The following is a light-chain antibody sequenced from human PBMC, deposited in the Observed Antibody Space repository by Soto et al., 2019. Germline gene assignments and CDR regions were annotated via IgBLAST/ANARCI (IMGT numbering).Light chain of an antibody. CDR2: EVT. CDR3: SSYTTSTTYV. CDR1: SSDVGGYNS. V-gene: IGLV2-14*01. J-gene: IGLJ1*01. Sequence: QSALTQPASVSGSPGQSITISCTGTSSDVGGYNSVSWYQQHPGRAPKLIIYEVTNRPSGVSSRFSASKSADTASLTISGLKPEDEADYYCSSYTTSTTYVFGTGTKVTVL.